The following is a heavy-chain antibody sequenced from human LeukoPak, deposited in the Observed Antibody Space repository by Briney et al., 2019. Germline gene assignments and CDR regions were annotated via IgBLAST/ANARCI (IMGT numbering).Heavy chain of an antibody. D-gene: IGHD6-19*01. CDR2: ISSNGGNT. Sequence: GGSLRLSCAASRFTFSNYAMHWVRQAPGKGLEHVSAISSNGGNTHYANSVKGRFTISRDNSKNTLYLQMGSLRAEDMAVYYCARDAPYSSGWGYYYYYMDVWGKGTTATVSS. J-gene: IGHJ6*03. CDR1: RFTFSNYA. CDR3: ARDAPYSSGWGYYYYYMDV. V-gene: IGHV3-64*01.